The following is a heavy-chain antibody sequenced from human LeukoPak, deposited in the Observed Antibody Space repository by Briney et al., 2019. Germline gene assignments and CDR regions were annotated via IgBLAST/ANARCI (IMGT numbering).Heavy chain of an antibody. D-gene: IGHD6-13*01. CDR1: RFTFSSYG. CDR2: IRYDGSNK. J-gene: IGHJ3*02. Sequence: GGSLRLSCAASRFTFSSYGMHWVRQAPGKGLEWVAFIRYDGSNKYYADSVKGRFTISRDNSKNTLYLQMNSLRAEDTAVYYCARDGLGWRQQLAPGGAFDIWGQGTMVTVSS. CDR3: ARDGLGWRQQLAPGGAFDI. V-gene: IGHV3-30*02.